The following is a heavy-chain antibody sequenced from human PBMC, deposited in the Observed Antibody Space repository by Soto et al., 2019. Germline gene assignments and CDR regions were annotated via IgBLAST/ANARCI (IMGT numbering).Heavy chain of an antibody. V-gene: IGHV1-2*04. CDR2: INPNSGGT. Sequence: ASVNGSCKTSGYTLSGDYVRWVRQAKGQGLEWMGWINPNSGGTNYAQKFQGWVTMTRDTSISTAYMELSRLRSDDTAVYYCARGEGGPRWGSIDYWGQGTLVTVSS. J-gene: IGHJ4*02. CDR1: GYTLSGDY. D-gene: IGHD2-21*01. CDR3: ARGEGGPRWGSIDY.